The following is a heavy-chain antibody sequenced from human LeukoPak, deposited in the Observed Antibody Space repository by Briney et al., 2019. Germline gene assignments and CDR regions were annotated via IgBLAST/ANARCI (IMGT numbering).Heavy chain of an antibody. Sequence: SETLSLTCSVSGGSISGHYWTWIRQPPGKGLEWIGQIHYTGKPDYNPSLKSRITISVDTSKNQVSLQVSSVAAADSAIYYCARFGVDYDMDVWGHGTTVTVFS. D-gene: IGHD3-16*01. V-gene: IGHV4-59*11. CDR2: IHYTGKP. CDR3: ARFGVDYDMDV. J-gene: IGHJ6*02. CDR1: GGSISGHY.